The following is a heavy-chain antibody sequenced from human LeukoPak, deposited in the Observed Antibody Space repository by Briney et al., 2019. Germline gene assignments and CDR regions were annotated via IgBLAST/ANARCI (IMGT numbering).Heavy chain of an antibody. J-gene: IGHJ4*02. V-gene: IGHV3-30*03. CDR3: ARAKGLDY. Sequence: GGSLRLSCAASGFTFSSYSMNWVRQAPGKGLEWVAVISYDGSNKYYADSVKGRFTISRDNSKNTLYLQMNSLRAEDTAVYYCARAKGLDYWGQGTLVTVSS. CDR2: ISYDGSNK. CDR1: GFTFSSYS.